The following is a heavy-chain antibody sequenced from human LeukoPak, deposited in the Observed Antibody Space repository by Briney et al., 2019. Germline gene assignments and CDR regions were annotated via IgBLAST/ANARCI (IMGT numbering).Heavy chain of an antibody. Sequence: GGSLRLSRAASGFTFSSYSMNWVRQAPGKGLEWVSYISSSSSTIYYADSVKGRFTISRDNAKNSLYLQMNSLRAEDTAVYYCARDGYIDYWGQGTLVTVSS. CDR3: ARDGYIDY. CDR2: ISSSSSTI. CDR1: GFTFSSYS. V-gene: IGHV3-48*01. J-gene: IGHJ4*02.